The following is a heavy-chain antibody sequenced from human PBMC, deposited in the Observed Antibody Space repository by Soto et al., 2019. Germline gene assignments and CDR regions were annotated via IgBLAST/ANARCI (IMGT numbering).Heavy chain of an antibody. CDR3: AREENCSDGICYSEYFQR. CDR2: VNPSGGST. CDR1: GYIFTAYS. J-gene: IGHJ1*01. D-gene: IGHD2-15*01. V-gene: IGHV1-46*01. Sequence: ASVKVSCKASGYIFTAYSMHWVRQAPGQGLEWMGVVNPSGGSTNYAQKFQGRITMTRDTSTSTVYMDLSSLTSEDTAVYYCAREENCSDGICYSEYFQRWGQGTLVTVS.